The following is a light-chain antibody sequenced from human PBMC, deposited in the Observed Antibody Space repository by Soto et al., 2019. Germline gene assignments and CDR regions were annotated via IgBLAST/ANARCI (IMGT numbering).Light chain of an antibody. Sequence: ERGMTQSPTTLSVSPGERVTLSCRASQSVSTNLAWYQQRPGQAPSLLISAASSRATGVPARFSGSGSGTEFTLTISSLQSEDFALYYCQQYHNWPWAFGQGTKVDIK. V-gene: IGKV3-15*01. CDR3: QQYHNWPWA. CDR1: QSVSTN. J-gene: IGKJ1*01. CDR2: AAS.